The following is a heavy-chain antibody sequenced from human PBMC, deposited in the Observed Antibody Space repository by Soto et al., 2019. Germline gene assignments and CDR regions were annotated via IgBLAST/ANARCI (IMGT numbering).Heavy chain of an antibody. Sequence: QVQLVESGGGVVQPGTSLRLSCAASGSTFSNYGMHWVRQAPGKGLEWVAVVWYDGTTKFYPDSVKGRFTISRDNSNNTLYLQMNRLRVDDTAVYYCATVDNYYGSVFWGQGTLVTVSS. CDR3: ATVDNYYGSVF. J-gene: IGHJ4*02. V-gene: IGHV3-33*01. CDR2: VWYDGTTK. D-gene: IGHD3-10*01. CDR1: GSTFSNYG.